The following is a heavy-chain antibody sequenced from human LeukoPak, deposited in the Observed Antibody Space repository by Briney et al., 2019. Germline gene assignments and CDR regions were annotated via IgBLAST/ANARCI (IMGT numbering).Heavy chain of an antibody. J-gene: IGHJ5*02. CDR2: IYTSGST. CDR3: ARLDLQYTWFDP. Sequence: SETLSLTCTVSGGSISSYYWSWIRQPPGKGLEWIGYIYTSGSTNYNPSLKSRVTISVDTSKNQFSLKLSSVTAADTAVYYCARLDLQYTWFDPWGQGTLVTVSS. V-gene: IGHV4-4*09. CDR1: GGSISSYY.